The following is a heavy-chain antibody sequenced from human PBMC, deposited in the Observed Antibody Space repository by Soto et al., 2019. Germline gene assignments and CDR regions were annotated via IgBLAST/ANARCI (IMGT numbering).Heavy chain of an antibody. V-gene: IGHV3-74*01. CDR2: INPDGSST. Sequence: EVQLVGSGGGLVQPGGSLRVSCAASGFTFSNYWMHWVRQGPGKGLVWVAHINPDGSSTNYADSVKGRFTISRDNAKNTLYLQMNSRRVEDTAVYYCARDMTGTDDYWGRGTLVSVSS. CDR1: GFTFSNYW. D-gene: IGHD1-20*01. J-gene: IGHJ4*02. CDR3: ARDMTGTDDY.